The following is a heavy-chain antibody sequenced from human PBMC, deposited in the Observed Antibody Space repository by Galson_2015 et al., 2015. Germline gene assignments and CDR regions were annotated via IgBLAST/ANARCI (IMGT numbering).Heavy chain of an antibody. CDR3: AKVGYYYGSGSYYYMDV. V-gene: IGHV3-23*01. CDR1: GFTFSSYA. D-gene: IGHD3-10*01. Sequence: SLRLSCAASGFTFSSYAMSWVRQAPGKGLEWVSAISGSGGSTYYADSVKGRFTISRDNSKNTLYLQMNSLRAEDTAVYYCAKVGYYYGSGSYYYMDVWGKGTTVTVSS. J-gene: IGHJ6*03. CDR2: ISGSGGST.